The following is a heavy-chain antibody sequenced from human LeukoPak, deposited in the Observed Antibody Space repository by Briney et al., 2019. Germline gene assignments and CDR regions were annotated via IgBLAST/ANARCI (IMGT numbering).Heavy chain of an antibody. V-gene: IGHV3-30*02. D-gene: IGHD3-16*01. Sequence: PGGSLRLSCAASGFTFSSYAMHWVRQAPGKGLEWVAFIRYDASNKVYADSVKGRFTISRDNSKNTLYLQMNSLRAEDTAVYYCAKDHGVGGSTHLDYWGQGTLVTASS. CDR1: GFTFSSYA. CDR3: AKDHGVGGSTHLDY. J-gene: IGHJ4*02. CDR2: IRYDASNK.